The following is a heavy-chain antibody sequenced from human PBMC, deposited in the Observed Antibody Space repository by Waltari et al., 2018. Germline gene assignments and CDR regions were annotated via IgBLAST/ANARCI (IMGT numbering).Heavy chain of an antibody. Sequence: QVQLVQSGAEVKKPGASVKVSCKASGYTFTSYAMHWVRQAPGQRLEWMGWINAGNGNTKYSQKFQGRVTITRDTSASTAYMELSSLRSEDTAVYYCAREPGIAVAAGFDYWGQGTLVTVSS. CDR1: GYTFTSYA. CDR2: INAGNGNT. D-gene: IGHD6-19*01. V-gene: IGHV1-3*01. J-gene: IGHJ4*02. CDR3: AREPGIAVAAGFDY.